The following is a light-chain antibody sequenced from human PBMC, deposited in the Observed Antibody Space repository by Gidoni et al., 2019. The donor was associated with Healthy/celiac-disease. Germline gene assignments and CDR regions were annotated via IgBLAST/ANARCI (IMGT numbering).Light chain of an antibody. J-gene: IGLJ3*02. Sequence: SYELTQPPSVSVSLGQMARITCSGEALPKKYAYWYQQKPGQFPVLVIYKDSERPSVIPERFSGSSSGTIVTLTISGVQAEDEADYYCLSADSSGTSWVFGGGTKLTVL. V-gene: IGLV3-16*01. CDR3: LSADSSGTSWV. CDR1: ALPKKY. CDR2: KDS.